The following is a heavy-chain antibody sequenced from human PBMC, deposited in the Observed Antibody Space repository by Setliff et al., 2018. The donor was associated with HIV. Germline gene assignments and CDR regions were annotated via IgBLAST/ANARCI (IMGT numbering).Heavy chain of an antibody. CDR2: INAGNGNT. D-gene: IGHD3-16*02. Sequence: EASVMVSCKASGYTFTSYAMHWVRQAPGQRLEWMGWINAGNGNTKYSQKFQGRVTITRDTSASTAYMELSSLRSEDTAVYYCASGFWGSYRALDYWGQGTLVTVSS. CDR3: ASGFWGSYRALDY. CDR1: GYTFTSYA. V-gene: IGHV1-3*01. J-gene: IGHJ4*02.